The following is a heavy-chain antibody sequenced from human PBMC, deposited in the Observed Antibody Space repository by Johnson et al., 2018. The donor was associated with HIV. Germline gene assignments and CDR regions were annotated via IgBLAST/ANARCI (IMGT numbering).Heavy chain of an antibody. CDR1: GFTFSSYW. J-gene: IGHJ3*02. CDR2: ISGDGSRT. CDR3: KSEGAFDI. Sequence: VQLVESGGGLVQPGGSLILSCAASGFTFSSYWMHWVRQAPGKGLVWVARISGDGSRTYYADSVKGRFTISRDNAKNSLYLQMNSLRAEDTAVYYCKSEGAFDICGQGTMVTVSS. D-gene: IGHD1-14*01. V-gene: IGHV3-74*01.